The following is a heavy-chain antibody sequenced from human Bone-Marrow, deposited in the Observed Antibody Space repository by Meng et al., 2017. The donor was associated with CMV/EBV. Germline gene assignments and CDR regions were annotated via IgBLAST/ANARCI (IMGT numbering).Heavy chain of an antibody. J-gene: IGHJ2*01. Sequence: SRFTFSSYAMSWVRQAPGKGLEWVSTISGSGATTYYADSVKGRFTISRDNSKNTLYLQMNTLRAEDTAVYYCAKQGGKTAGYWYFDRWGRGTLVTVSS. CDR2: ISGSGATT. D-gene: IGHD3-16*01. V-gene: IGHV3-23*01. CDR3: AKQGGKTAGYWYFDR. CDR1: RFTFSSYA.